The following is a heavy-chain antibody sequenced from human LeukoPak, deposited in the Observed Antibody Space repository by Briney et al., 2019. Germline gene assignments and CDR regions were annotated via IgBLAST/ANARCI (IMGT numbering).Heavy chain of an antibody. Sequence: GGSLRLSCAASGFMFSDFWMSWVRQAPGKGLEWVANIKQDGSDKYYVDPVKGRFTISRDNAKNSLDLQMNSPRGEDTAVYYCARYRGKGTSWPLDVWGQGTIVTVSS. CDR3: ARYRGKGTSWPLDV. J-gene: IGHJ3*01. V-gene: IGHV3-7*01. D-gene: IGHD1-26*01. CDR2: IKQDGSDK. CDR1: GFMFSDFW.